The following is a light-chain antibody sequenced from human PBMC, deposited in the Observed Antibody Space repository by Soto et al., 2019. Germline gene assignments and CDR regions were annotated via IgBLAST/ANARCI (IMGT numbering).Light chain of an antibody. J-gene: IGKJ4*01. V-gene: IGKV1-5*03. CDR2: KAS. CDR3: QQYKSFSLT. Sequence: DIQMTQSPSTLSASVGDRVTITCRASQSISSWLAWYQQKPGKAPKVLIYKASSLESGVPSRFSGSGSGTEFTLTISSLQPDDFAIYYCQQYKSFSLTFGGGTKVEIK. CDR1: QSISSW.